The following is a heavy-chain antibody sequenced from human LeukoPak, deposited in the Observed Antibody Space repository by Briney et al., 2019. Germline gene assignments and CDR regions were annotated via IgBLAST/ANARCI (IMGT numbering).Heavy chain of an antibody. CDR1: GFTFSSYW. CDR2: IKQDGSEK. CDR3: ARGRARKYYDSSGYYDY. D-gene: IGHD3-22*01. Sequence: GGSLRLSCAASGFTFSSYWMSWVRQAPGKGLEWVANIKQDGSEKYYVDSVKGRFTISRDNAKNSLYLQMNSLRAEDTAVYYCARGRARKYYDSSGYYDYWGQGTLVTVSS. V-gene: IGHV3-7*01. J-gene: IGHJ4*02.